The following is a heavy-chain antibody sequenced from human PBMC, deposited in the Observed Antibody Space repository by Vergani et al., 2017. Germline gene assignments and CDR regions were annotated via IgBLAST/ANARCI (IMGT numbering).Heavy chain of an antibody. J-gene: IGHJ6*03. CDR1: GYTLTELS. CDR3: ARVGYGTMVRGVIRRDYYYDMDV. D-gene: IGHD3-10*01. CDR2: FDPEDGET. V-gene: IGHV1-24*01. Sequence: QVQLVQSGAEVKKPGASVKVSCKVSGYTLTELSMHWVRQAPGKGLEWMGGFDPEDGETIYAQKFQGRVTMTEDTSTDTAYMELRSLRSEDTAVYYCARVGYGTMVRGVIRRDYYYDMDVWGKGTTVTVSS.